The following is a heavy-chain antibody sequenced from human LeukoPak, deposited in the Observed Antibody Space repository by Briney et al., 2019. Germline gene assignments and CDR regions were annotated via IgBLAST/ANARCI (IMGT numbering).Heavy chain of an antibody. Sequence: GGSLRLSCAASGFTFNTYTMNWVRQAPGRGLEWLPSITRSSSYISYADSVKGRFTISRDNAKNSLYLQMNSLRVEDTAVYYCARNYDSSGYHAAFDIWGQGTMVTVSS. CDR2: ITRSSSYI. J-gene: IGHJ3*02. CDR1: GFTFNTYT. V-gene: IGHV3-21*06. CDR3: ARNYDSSGYHAAFDI. D-gene: IGHD3-22*01.